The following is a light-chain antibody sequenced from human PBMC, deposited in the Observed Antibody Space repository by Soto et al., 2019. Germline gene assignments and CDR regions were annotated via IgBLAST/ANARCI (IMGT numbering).Light chain of an antibody. J-gene: IGKJ4*01. CDR2: DAS. CDR3: PQRSNWPLT. Sequence: EIVLTQSPATLSLSPGERATLSCRASQSVSSYLAWYQQKPGQAPRLLIYDASNRATGIPARFSGSGSGTDFTLTLSSLEPEDFAVYYWPQRSNWPLTFGGGTKVEIK. CDR1: QSVSSY. V-gene: IGKV3-11*01.